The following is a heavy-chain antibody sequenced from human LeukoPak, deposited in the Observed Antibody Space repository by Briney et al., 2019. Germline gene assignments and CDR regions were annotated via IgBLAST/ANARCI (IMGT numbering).Heavy chain of an antibody. CDR2: ISWNSGSI. CDR1: GFTFDDYA. CDR3: AKDVSVVTAKNAFDV. Sequence: GRSLRLSCAASGFTFDDYAMHWVRQAPGKGLEWVSGISWNSGSIGYADSVKGRFTISRDNAKNSLYLQMNSLRAEDTALYYCAKDVSVVTAKNAFDVWGQGTMVTVSS. D-gene: IGHD2-21*02. V-gene: IGHV3-9*01. J-gene: IGHJ3*01.